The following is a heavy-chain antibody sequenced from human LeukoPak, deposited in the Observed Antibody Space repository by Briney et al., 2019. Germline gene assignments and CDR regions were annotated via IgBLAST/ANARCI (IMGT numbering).Heavy chain of an antibody. CDR3: AKALEYASSSGGDC. CDR1: GFTFSGYG. V-gene: IGHV3-30*02. D-gene: IGHD6-6*01. Sequence: GGSLRLSCAASGFTFSGYGMHWVRQAPGKGLEWVAFIRFDGSNKYYADSVKGRLTISRDNSKNTLYLQMNSLRTEDTAVYYCAKALEYASSSGGDCWGQGTLVTVSS. CDR2: IRFDGSNK. J-gene: IGHJ4*02.